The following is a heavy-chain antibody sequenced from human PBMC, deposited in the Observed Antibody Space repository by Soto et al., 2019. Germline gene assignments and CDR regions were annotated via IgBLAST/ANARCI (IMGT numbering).Heavy chain of an antibody. J-gene: IGHJ5*02. CDR1: GGSITRGGYY. V-gene: IGHV4-31*03. CDR3: ARDPAP. Sequence: VQLQASGPGLVKPSETLSLTCTISGGSITRGGYYWSWIRQPPGTGLASIGYIYNSGTTYYNPSLNSRGTISVDTAKNLFTLQPTSVTGADTAVYYCARDPAPWGAGTLVSVSS. CDR2: IYNSGTT.